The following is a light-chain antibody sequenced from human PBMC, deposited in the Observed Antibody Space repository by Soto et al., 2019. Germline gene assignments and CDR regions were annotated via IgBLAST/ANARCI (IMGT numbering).Light chain of an antibody. V-gene: IGKV1-5*01. CDR1: QSISNW. CDR3: QQYSSRST. J-gene: IGKJ1*01. CDR2: DAS. Sequence: DIHMTQSPATRPASVGDRVTITCRASQSISNWLAWYQQKPGKAPNLLIYDASSLQSGVPSRFSGSGFGTEFTLTISSLQPGDLATYYCQQYSSRSTFGQGTKVDIK.